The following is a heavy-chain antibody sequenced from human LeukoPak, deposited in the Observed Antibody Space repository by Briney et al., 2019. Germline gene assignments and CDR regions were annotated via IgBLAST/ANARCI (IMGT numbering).Heavy chain of an antibody. J-gene: IGHJ4*02. CDR1: GFTFDDYA. CDR3: AKSPHYSSGWYYFDY. D-gene: IGHD6-19*01. V-gene: IGHV3-9*01. CDR2: ISWNSGSI. Sequence: PGGSLRLSCAASGFTFDDYAMHWVRQAPGKGLEWVSGISWNSGSIGYADPVKGRFTISRDNAKNSLYLQMNSLRAEDTALYYCAKSPHYSSGWYYFDYWGQGTLVTVSS.